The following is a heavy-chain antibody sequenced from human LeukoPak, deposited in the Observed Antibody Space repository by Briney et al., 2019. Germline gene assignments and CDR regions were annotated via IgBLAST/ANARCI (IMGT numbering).Heavy chain of an antibody. CDR1: GGSISSYY. D-gene: IGHD3-3*01. CDR2: IYYSGST. V-gene: IGHV4-59*12. Sequence: SETLSLTCTVSGGSISSYYWNWIRQPPGKGLEWIGYIYYSGSTNYNPSLKSRVTISVDTSKNQFSLKLSSVTAADTAVYYCARGRRPITIFGVVIHSGYMDVWGKGTTVTVSS. J-gene: IGHJ6*03. CDR3: ARGRRPITIFGVVIHSGYMDV.